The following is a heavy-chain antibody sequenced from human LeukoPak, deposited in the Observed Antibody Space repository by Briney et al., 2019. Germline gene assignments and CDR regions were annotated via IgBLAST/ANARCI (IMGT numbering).Heavy chain of an antibody. Sequence: GASVKVSCKASGGTFSSYAISWVRRAPGQGLEWMGWINPNSGGTNYAQKFQGRVTITRDTSISTAYMELSRLRSDDTAVYYCARDYDFWSGYYGWGQGTLVTVSS. CDR1: GGTFSSYA. CDR2: INPNSGGT. D-gene: IGHD3-3*01. V-gene: IGHV1-2*02. CDR3: ARDYDFWSGYYG. J-gene: IGHJ4*02.